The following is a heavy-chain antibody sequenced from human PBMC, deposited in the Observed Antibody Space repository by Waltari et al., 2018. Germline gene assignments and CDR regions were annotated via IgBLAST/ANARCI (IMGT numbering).Heavy chain of an antibody. CDR2: ISTSSSYI. D-gene: IGHD1-7*01. CDR3: VRGRIGTTQSGDWFDP. CDR1: GLCLNSYG. Sequence: VQLVESGGGLVKPGGSLSLHCGGSGLCLNSYGPHGVRQAPGKGLEWISSISTSSSYIFYVDSVKGRFTISRDNAKNSLYLQMNSLRAEDTAMYYCVRGRIGTTQSGDWFDPWGQGTLVTVSS. V-gene: IGHV3-21*02. J-gene: IGHJ5*02.